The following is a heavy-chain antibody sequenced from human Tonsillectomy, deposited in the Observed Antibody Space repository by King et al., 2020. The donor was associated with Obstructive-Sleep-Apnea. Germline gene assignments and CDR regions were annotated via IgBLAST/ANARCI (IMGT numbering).Heavy chain of an antibody. CDR2: ISGSGGST. J-gene: IGHJ1*01. V-gene: IGHV3-23*04. CDR1: GFSFSNYA. CDR3: AKDLTEQYFQH. Sequence: DVQLVESGGGLVQPGGSLRLSCAASGFSFSNYAMNWVRQAPGKGLEWVSAISGSGGSTYYADSVKGRFTISRDNSKNTLYRQMNSLRAEDTAVYFCAKDLTEQYFQHWGQGTLVTVSS.